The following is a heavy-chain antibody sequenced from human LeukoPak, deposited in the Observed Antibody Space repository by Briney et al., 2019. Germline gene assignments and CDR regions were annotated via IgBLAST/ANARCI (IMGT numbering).Heavy chain of an antibody. Sequence: GGSLRLSCAASGLTISSYAMHWVRQAPGKGLEWVAVISYDGSNKYYADSVKGRFTISRDNSKNTLYLQMNSLRAEDTAVYYCARESTVVTPGIDYWGQGTLVTVSS. CDR3: ARESTVVTPGIDY. J-gene: IGHJ4*02. D-gene: IGHD4-23*01. CDR2: ISYDGSNK. V-gene: IGHV3-30*04. CDR1: GLTISSYA.